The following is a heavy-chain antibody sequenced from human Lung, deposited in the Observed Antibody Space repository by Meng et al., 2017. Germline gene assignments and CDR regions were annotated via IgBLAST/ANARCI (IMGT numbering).Heavy chain of an antibody. V-gene: IGHV4-30-4*01. CDR3: ARGQKGYFDL. CDR2: IYNSGST. CDR1: GGSISSSNSY. J-gene: IGHJ2*01. Sequence: QLRVSGPGLVKPSQTLSLTCTVSGGSISSSNSYWSWIRQPPGKGLEWGGHIYNSGSTYYNPSLKSRITISVDTSKNQFSLKLSSVTAADTAVYYCARGQKGYFDLWGRGTLVTVSS.